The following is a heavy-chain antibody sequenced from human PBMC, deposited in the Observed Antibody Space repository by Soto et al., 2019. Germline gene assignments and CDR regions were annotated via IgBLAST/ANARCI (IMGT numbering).Heavy chain of an antibody. CDR2: ISYDGSNK. Sequence: QVQLVESGGGVVQPGRSLRLSCAASGFTFSSYGMHWVRQAPGKGLGWVAVISYDGSNKYYADSEKGRFTLSRDNSKNTLYLQMNSLRAEDTAVYYCAKGKWGGNFPHDVFDIWGQGTMVTVSS. CDR1: GFTFSSYG. V-gene: IGHV3-30*18. CDR3: AKGKWGGNFPHDVFDI. D-gene: IGHD2-21*02. J-gene: IGHJ3*02.